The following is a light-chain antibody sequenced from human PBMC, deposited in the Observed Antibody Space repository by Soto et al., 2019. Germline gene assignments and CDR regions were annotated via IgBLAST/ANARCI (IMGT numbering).Light chain of an antibody. CDR3: QSLGTGIQV. CDR2: INYDGTH. Sequence: QLVLTQSPSASGSLGASVKLTCTLSSDYSTYAIAWHQQQSEKGPRFLMKINYDGTHSKGDGFFDRFSGSSSGAERHLTISSLQSEDEADYYCQSLGTGIQVFGGGIKLTVL. CDR1: SDYSTYA. V-gene: IGLV4-69*01. J-gene: IGLJ3*02.